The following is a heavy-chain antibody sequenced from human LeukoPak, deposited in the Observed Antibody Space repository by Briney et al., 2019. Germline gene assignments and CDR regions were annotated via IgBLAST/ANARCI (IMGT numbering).Heavy chain of an antibody. CDR3: AKGRTKYSYGYEDYFDY. Sequence: GGSLRLSCSASGFTFSTYWMSWVRQAPGKGLEWVANMKRDGSEIYYVDSVKGRFTISRDNAKNSLFLQMNSLRAEDTAVYYCAKGRTKYSYGYEDYFDYWGQGTLVTVSS. J-gene: IGHJ4*02. D-gene: IGHD5-18*01. CDR2: MKRDGSEI. CDR1: GFTFSTYW. V-gene: IGHV3-7*01.